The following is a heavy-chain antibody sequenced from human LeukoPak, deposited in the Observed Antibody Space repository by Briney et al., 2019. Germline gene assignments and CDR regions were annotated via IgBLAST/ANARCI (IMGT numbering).Heavy chain of an antibody. J-gene: IGHJ4*02. CDR3: ARASFQRWLQLGGD. D-gene: IGHD5-24*01. V-gene: IGHV3-48*02. CDR2: ISSSSSTM. Sequence: GGSLRLSCTASGFTFSTYSMNWVRRAPGKGLEWVSYISSSSSTMYYADSVKGRFTISRDNAKNSLYLQMSSLRDEDTAVYYCARASFQRWLQLGGDWGQGTLVTVSS. CDR1: GFTFSTYS.